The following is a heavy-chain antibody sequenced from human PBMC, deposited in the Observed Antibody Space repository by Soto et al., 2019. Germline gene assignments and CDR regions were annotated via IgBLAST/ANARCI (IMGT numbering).Heavy chain of an antibody. V-gene: IGHV4-34*01. CDR1: GGSFSGFY. CDR3: ARALDCWGGGQQPSDS. D-gene: IGHD2-21*01. J-gene: IGHJ4*02. Sequence: SETLSLTCAVSGGSFSGFYWTWIRQSPGKGLAWLGDINHVGITNYNPSLKSRVSIPVDPSKSQFSLKLSSVTAVDKAVYEWARALDCWGGGQQPSDSWGQGTLVTVS. CDR2: INHVGIT.